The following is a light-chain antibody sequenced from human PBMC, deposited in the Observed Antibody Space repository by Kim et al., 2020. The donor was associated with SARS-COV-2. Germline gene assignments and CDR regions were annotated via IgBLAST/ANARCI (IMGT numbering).Light chain of an antibody. CDR2: DTS. CDR1: QSVSSNY. CDR3: QQYGSSPLT. Sequence: EIVLTQSPGTLSLSPGKRATLSCRASQSVSSNYLAWYQQKPGQPPRLLIYDTSTRATGIPDRFSGNGSGTDYTLTISRLEPEDFVVYYCQQYGSSPLTFGGGTKVDIK. V-gene: IGKV3-20*01. J-gene: IGKJ4*01.